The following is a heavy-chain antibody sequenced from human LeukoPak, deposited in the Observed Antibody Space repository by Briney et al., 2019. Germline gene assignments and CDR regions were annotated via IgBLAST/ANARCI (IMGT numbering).Heavy chain of an antibody. CDR3: ARREAKVVSYGLDV. J-gene: IGHJ6*04. CDR2: IWHDESNR. CDR1: GFTFSSYV. D-gene: IGHD4/OR15-4a*01. V-gene: IGHV3-33*07. Sequence: GGSLRLSCVGSGFTFSSYVMYWVRQAPGKGLEWVAVIWHDESNRYYADSVKGRFTISRDNPKNIMYLQMNSLGAEDTAVYYCARREAKVVSYGLDVWAKGPRSPSPQ.